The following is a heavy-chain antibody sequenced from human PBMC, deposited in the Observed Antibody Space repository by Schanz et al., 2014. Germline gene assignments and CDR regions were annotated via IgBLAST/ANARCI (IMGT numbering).Heavy chain of an antibody. J-gene: IGHJ4*02. D-gene: IGHD3-9*01. Sequence: EVELVESGGGLVQPGGSLRLSCAASGFSFSDHAMDWVRQAAGKGLEWVGRVRKKEFSDDTEEYAASVRGRFTISRDDSKNVVNLQMNGLKTEDTAVYYCVREGSTTPVAGLRSFDWLGRFDYWGQGALXTVSS. V-gene: IGHV3-72*01. CDR2: VRKKEFSDDTE. CDR1: GFSFSDHA. CDR3: VREGSTTPVAGLRSFDWLGRFDY.